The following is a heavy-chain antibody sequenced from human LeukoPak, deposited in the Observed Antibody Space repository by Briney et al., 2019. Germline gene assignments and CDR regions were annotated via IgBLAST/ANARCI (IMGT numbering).Heavy chain of an antibody. CDR2: IYYSGST. D-gene: IGHD6-13*01. CDR3: ARQGIGQLGYFDY. CDR1: GGSISSSSYY. Sequence: KPSETLSLTCTVSGGSISSSSYYWGWIRQPPGKGLEWIGGIYYSGSTYYNPSLKSRVTISVDTSKNQFSLKLSSVTAADTAVYYCARQGIGQLGYFDYWGQGTLVTVSS. V-gene: IGHV4-39*01. J-gene: IGHJ4*02.